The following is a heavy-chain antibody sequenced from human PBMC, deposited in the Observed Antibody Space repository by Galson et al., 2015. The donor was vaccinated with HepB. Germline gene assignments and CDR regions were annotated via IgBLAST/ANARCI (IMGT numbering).Heavy chain of an antibody. CDR1: GGSISSGDYY. Sequence: TLSLTCTVSGGSISSGDYYWSWIRQHPGTGLEWIGYIYYSGTTYYNPSVKNRVTISLDTSKNQFSLKLSSVTAADTAVYYCARDGVATISGMDVWGQGTTVTVSS. D-gene: IGHD5-12*01. V-gene: IGHV4-31*03. CDR2: IYYSGTT. J-gene: IGHJ6*02. CDR3: ARDGVATISGMDV.